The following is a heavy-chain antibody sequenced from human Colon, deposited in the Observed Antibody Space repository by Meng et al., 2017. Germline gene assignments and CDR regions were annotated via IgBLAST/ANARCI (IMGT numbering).Heavy chain of an antibody. Sequence: WGTLSSPSAALGFTFGIYGTHWVRPAPGQGLGWVAVGWYVGSNKYYADSVRGRFTISRDNPKNTLFLQMDSLRAEDTAVYYCSRDWGCREGRNYYFYYGMDVWGQGTTVTVSS. D-gene: IGHD5-24*01. CDR3: SRDWGCREGRNYYFYYGMDV. V-gene: IGHV3-33*01. CDR2: GWYVGSNK. CDR1: GFTFGIYG. J-gene: IGHJ6*02.